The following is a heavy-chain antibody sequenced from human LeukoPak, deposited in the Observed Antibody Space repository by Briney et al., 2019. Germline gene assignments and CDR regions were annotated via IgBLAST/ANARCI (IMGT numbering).Heavy chain of an antibody. D-gene: IGHD2-15*01. Sequence: SETLSLTCAVYGGSFSGYYWSWIRQPPGKGLEWIGEINHSGSTNYNPSLKRRVTISVDKYKNQFSLKLSSVTAADTAVYYCARAPLRVYCSGGSCYQGNYYYYGMDVWGQGTTVTVSS. J-gene: IGHJ6*02. CDR3: ARAPLRVYCSGGSCYQGNYYYYGMDV. CDR1: GGSFSGYY. V-gene: IGHV4-34*01. CDR2: INHSGST.